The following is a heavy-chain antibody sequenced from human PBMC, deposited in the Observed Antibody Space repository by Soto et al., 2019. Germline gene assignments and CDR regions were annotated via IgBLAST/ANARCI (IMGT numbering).Heavy chain of an antibody. CDR1: GGSISSSSYY. Sequence: KTSETLSLTCTVSGGSISSSSYYWGWIRQPPGKGLEWIGSIYYSGSTYYNPSLKSRVTISVDTSKNQFSLKLSSVTAADTAVYYCARLSILESSSWYYFDYWGQGTLVTVSS. CDR3: ARLSILESSSWYYFDY. D-gene: IGHD6-13*01. J-gene: IGHJ4*02. CDR2: IYYSGST. V-gene: IGHV4-39*01.